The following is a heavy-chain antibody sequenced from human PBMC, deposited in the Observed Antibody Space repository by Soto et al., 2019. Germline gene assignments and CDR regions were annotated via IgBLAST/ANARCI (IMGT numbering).Heavy chain of an antibody. CDR3: ARDYYDSSGYYYPVN. CDR2: IWYDGSNK. J-gene: IGHJ4*02. V-gene: IGHV3-33*01. D-gene: IGHD3-22*01. CDR1: GFTFSSYG. Sequence: GGSLRLSCAASGFTFSSYGMHWVRQAPGKGLEWVAVIWYDGSNKYYADSVKGRFTISRDNSKNTLYLQMNSLRAEDTAVYYYARDYYDSSGYYYPVNWGQGTLVTVSS.